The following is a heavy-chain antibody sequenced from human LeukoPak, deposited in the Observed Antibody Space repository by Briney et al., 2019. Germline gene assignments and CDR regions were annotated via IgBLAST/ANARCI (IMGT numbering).Heavy chain of an antibody. D-gene: IGHD3-10*01. CDR3: AKDRLVRGVNQIDY. CDR2: IRYDGSNK. Sequence: GGSLRLSCAASGFTFSSYGMHWVRQAPGKGLEWVAFIRYDGSNKYYADSVKGRFTISRDNSKNTLYLQMNSLRAEDTAVYYCAKDRLVRGVNQIDYWGQGTLVTVSS. CDR1: GFTFSSYG. J-gene: IGHJ4*02. V-gene: IGHV3-30*02.